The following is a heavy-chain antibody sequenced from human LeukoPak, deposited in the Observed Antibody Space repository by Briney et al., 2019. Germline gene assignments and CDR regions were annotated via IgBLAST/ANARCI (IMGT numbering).Heavy chain of an antibody. Sequence: GGSLRLSCAASGFTFSSYGMHWVRQAPGKGLEWVSSISSSSSYIYYADSVKGRFTISRDKAKNSLYLQMNSLRAEDTAVYYCARDIHYYYDSSGYYWGQGTLVTVSS. D-gene: IGHD3-22*01. V-gene: IGHV3-21*01. CDR2: ISSSSSYI. CDR3: ARDIHYYYDSSGYY. CDR1: GFTFSSYG. J-gene: IGHJ4*02.